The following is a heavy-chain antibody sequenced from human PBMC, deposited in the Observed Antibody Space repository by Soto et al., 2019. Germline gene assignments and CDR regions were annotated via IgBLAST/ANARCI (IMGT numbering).Heavy chain of an antibody. CDR3: ARGPDYSKSGY. Sequence: QVQLQESGPGLVKPSQTLSLTCTVSGSSITSGAYYWNWIRQSPGKCLEWIGCIHPSGTTYYNPSLQSRVSLSHDGSENQFSLKLASVTAADTALYYCARGPDYSKSGYWGQGLLVTVSS. V-gene: IGHV4-31*03. D-gene: IGHD4-4*01. CDR2: IHPSGTT. CDR1: GSSITSGAYY. J-gene: IGHJ4*02.